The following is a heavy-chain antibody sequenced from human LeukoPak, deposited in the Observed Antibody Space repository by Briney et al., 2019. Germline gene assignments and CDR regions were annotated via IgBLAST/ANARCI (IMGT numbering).Heavy chain of an antibody. D-gene: IGHD2-15*01. CDR2: IYHSGST. CDR3: ARVALCSGGSCGNWFDP. Sequence: SSETLSLTCAVSGGSISSSNWWSWVRQPPGKGLEWIGEIYHSGSTNYNPSLKSRVTISVDKSKNQFSLKLSSVTAADTAVYYCARVALCSGGSCGNWFDPWSQGTLVTVSS. CDR1: GGSISSSNW. V-gene: IGHV4-4*02. J-gene: IGHJ5*02.